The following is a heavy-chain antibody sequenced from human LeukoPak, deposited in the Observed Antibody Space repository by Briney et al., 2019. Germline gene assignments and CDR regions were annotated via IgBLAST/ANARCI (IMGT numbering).Heavy chain of an antibody. V-gene: IGHV4-31*03. D-gene: IGHD6-19*01. J-gene: IGHJ4*02. Sequence: SETLSLTCTVSGGSISSGGYYWSWIRQHPGKGLEWIGYIYYSGSTYYNPSLKSRVTISVDTSKNQFSLKLSSVTAADTAVYYCARDRAYSSGLFDYWGQGTLVTVSS. CDR3: ARDRAYSSGLFDY. CDR1: GGSISSGGYY. CDR2: IYYSGST.